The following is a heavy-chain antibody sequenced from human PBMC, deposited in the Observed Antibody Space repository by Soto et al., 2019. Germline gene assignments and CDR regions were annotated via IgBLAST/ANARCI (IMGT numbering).Heavy chain of an antibody. CDR1: GYTFTSYG. CDR2: ISAYSGST. D-gene: IGHD6-13*01. CDR3: ARSIAAAVDFDY. J-gene: IGHJ4*02. Sequence: VKVSCKASGYTFTSYGISWVRQAPGQGLEWMGWISAYSGSTNYAQKLQGRVTMTTDTSTSTAYMELRSLRSDDTAVYSCARSIAAAVDFDYWGQGTLVNVSS. V-gene: IGHV1-18*01.